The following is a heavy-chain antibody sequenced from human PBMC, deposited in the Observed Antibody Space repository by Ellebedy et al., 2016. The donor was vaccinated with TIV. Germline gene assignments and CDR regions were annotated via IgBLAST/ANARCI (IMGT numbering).Heavy chain of an antibody. CDR3: ARWHGVHGAFDY. J-gene: IGHJ4*02. Sequence: GESLKIPCKGPGYSFSSNWLGWVRQMPGKGLEWLGNIYPGDSVTAYSPSFQGQVTISADKSISTAYLQWNSLKASDTAMYYCARWHGVHGAFDYWGQGILVTVSS. CDR1: GYSFSSNW. D-gene: IGHD5/OR15-5a*01. V-gene: IGHV5-51*01. CDR2: IYPGDSVT.